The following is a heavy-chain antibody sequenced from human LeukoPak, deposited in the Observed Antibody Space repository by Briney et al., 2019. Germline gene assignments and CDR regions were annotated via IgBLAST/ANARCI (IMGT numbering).Heavy chain of an antibody. CDR1: GDSVSSNSAA. Sequence: SQTLSLTCAISGDSVSSNSAAWNWIRQSPSRGLEWLGRTYYRSKWYNDYAVSVKSRITINPDTSKNQFSLQLNSVTPEDTAVYYCARDRKSSGWVSYYYGMDVWGQGTTVTVSS. J-gene: IGHJ6*02. D-gene: IGHD6-19*01. V-gene: IGHV6-1*01. CDR2: TYYRSKWYN. CDR3: ARDRKSSGWVSYYYGMDV.